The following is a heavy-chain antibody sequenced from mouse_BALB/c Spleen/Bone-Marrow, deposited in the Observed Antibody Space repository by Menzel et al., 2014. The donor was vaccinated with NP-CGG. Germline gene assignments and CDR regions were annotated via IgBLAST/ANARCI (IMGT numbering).Heavy chain of an antibody. Sequence: VQGVESGAELVRPGASVKLSCKALGYTFTDYEMHWVKQTPVHGLEWNGVIHPGSGGTAYNQKFKGKATLTADKSSTTAYMDLSSLTSEDSAVYYCTRDWGLRWGQGTTLTVSS. CDR3: TRDWGLR. D-gene: IGHD3-1*01. CDR1: GYTFTDYE. CDR2: IHPGSGGT. J-gene: IGHJ2*01. V-gene: IGHV1-15*01.